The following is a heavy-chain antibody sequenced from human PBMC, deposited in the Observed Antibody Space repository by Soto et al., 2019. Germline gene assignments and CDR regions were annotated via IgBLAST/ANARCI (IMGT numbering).Heavy chain of an antibody. V-gene: IGHV3-9*01. CDR1: GFTFGDYA. CDR2: ISWNSGSI. CDR3: AKDITAMEYYYGMDV. D-gene: IGHD3-16*01. J-gene: IGHJ6*02. Sequence: PGGSLRISCAASGFTFGDYAMHWVRQAPGKGLEWVSGISWNSGSIGYADSVKGRFTISRDNAKNSLYLQMNSLRAEDTALYYCAKDITAMEYYYGMDVWGQGTTVTVSS.